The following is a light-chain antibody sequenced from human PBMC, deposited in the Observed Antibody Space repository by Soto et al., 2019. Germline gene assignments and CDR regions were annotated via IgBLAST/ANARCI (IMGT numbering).Light chain of an antibody. V-gene: IGKV3-11*01. Sequence: EIVLTQSPATLSLSPGERATLSCWASQTVSSYLAWYQQKPGQAPRLLIYDTSNRATGIPARFSGSGSGTDFTLTISSLEPEDFAVYYCQQRSHWPRTFGQGTRLEMK. CDR1: QTVSSY. CDR2: DTS. CDR3: QQRSHWPRT. J-gene: IGKJ5*01.